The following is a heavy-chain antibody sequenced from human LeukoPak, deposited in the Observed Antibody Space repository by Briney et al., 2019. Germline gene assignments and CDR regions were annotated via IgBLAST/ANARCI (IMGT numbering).Heavy chain of an antibody. Sequence: WASVKVSCKSSGYTFIDYYIHWVRQAPGQGLEWLGWINPNSGGTNYAQKVQGRVNLIRETSINTAYMELSRLTSDDTALDYCARSGSRGRSYDDAFDIWGQGTMVTVSS. D-gene: IGHD3-16*01. CDR1: GYTFIDYY. CDR2: INPNSGGT. J-gene: IGHJ3*02. CDR3: ARSGSRGRSYDDAFDI. V-gene: IGHV1-2*02.